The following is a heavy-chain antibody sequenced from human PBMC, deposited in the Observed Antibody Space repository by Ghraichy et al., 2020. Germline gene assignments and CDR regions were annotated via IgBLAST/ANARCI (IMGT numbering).Heavy chain of an antibody. CDR2: VHLSGST. V-gene: IGHV4-4*02. J-gene: IGHJ4*02. Sequence: SETLSLTCKVSGGSITNDDWWSWVRQSPGKGLDWIGEVHLSGSTNYKPSLTGRVTISVDKSKSQFSLRLHSLTAADTAVYYCTRSARVVAQAFDSWGLGSLVTVSS. CDR3: TRSARVVAQAFDS. D-gene: IGHD2-21*01. CDR1: GGSITNDDW.